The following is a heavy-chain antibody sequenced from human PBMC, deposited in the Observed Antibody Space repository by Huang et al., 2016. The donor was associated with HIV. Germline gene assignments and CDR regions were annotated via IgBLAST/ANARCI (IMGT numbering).Heavy chain of an antibody. J-gene: IGHJ5*01. CDR2: VNPSGGGA. CDR1: GFSILIYY. V-gene: IGHV1-46*03. Sequence: QVQLVQSGAEVKKPGASVTISCKASGFSILIYYLHWVRQAPGQGLEWMGIVNPSGGGADYAQKFKGRVTMTRDTSTRTLYMELSSLRSEDTAVYYCAREGITPSGTEVSGFDFWGQGTPVSVSS. D-gene: IGHD6-13*01. CDR3: AREGITPSGTEVSGFDF.